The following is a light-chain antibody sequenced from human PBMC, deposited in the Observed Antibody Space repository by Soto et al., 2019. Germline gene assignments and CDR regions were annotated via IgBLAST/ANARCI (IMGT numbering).Light chain of an antibody. CDR3: QQYNNWPPWT. CDR2: GAS. Sequence: EIVMTQSPATLSVSPGERATLSCRASPSVSSNLAWYQQKPGQAPRLLIYGASTRATGIPARFSGSGSGTEFTLTISSLQSEDFAVYYCQQYNNWPPWTFGQGIKVEIK. V-gene: IGKV3-15*01. J-gene: IGKJ1*01. CDR1: PSVSSN.